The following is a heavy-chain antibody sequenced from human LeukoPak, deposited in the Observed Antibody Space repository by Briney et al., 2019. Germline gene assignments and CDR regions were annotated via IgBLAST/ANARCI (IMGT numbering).Heavy chain of an antibody. D-gene: IGHD6-6*01. CDR1: GFTVSSNY. Sequence: GGSLRLSCAASGFTVSSNYMSWVRQAPGKGLEWVSVIYSGGSTYYADSVKGRFTTSRDNSKNTLYLQMNSLRAEDTAVYYCARVGTLYSSSYYFDYWGQGTLVTASS. CDR2: IYSGGST. CDR3: ARVGTLYSSSYYFDY. J-gene: IGHJ4*02. V-gene: IGHV3-53*01.